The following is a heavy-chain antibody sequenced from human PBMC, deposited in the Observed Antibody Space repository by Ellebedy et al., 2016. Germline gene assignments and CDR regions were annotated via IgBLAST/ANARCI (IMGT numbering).Heavy chain of an antibody. CDR2: IIPIFGTA. CDR3: ARDKRFLEWLYNWFDP. CDR1: GGTFSSYA. V-gene: IGHV1-69*13. Sequence: ASVKVSCKASGGTFSSYAISWVRQAPGQGLEWMGGIIPIFGTANYAQKFQGRVTITADESTSTAYMELSSLRSEDTAVYYCARDKRFLEWLYNWFDPWGQGTLVTVSS. D-gene: IGHD3-3*01. J-gene: IGHJ5*02.